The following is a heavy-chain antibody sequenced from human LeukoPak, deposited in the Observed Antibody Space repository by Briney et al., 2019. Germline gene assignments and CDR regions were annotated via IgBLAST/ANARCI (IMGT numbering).Heavy chain of an antibody. J-gene: IGHJ4*02. Sequence: GGSLRLSCAASGFTFSSYSMYWVRQAPGKGLEWVSSISSSSSYIYYADSLKGRFTISRDNAKNSLYLQMNSLRAEDTAVYYCARDIVVVIDYWGQGTLVTVSS. CDR2: ISSSSSYI. D-gene: IGHD2-21*01. CDR1: GFTFSSYS. V-gene: IGHV3-21*01. CDR3: ARDIVVVIDY.